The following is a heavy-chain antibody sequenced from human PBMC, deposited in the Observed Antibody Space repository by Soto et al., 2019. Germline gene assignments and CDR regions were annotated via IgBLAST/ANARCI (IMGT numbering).Heavy chain of an antibody. J-gene: IGHJ4*02. CDR2: IIPIFGTA. V-gene: IGHV1-69*12. CDR1: GGTFSSYA. Sequence: QVQLVQSGAEVKKPGSSVKVCCKASGGTFSSYAISWVRQAPGQGLEWMGGIIPIFGTANYAQKFQGRVTITADESTSTAYMELSSLRSEDTAVYYCGCYYYDSSGYPFDYWGQGTLVTVSS. CDR3: GCYYYDSSGYPFDY. D-gene: IGHD3-22*01.